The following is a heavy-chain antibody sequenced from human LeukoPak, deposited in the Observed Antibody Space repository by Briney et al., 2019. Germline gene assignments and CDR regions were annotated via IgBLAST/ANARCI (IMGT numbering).Heavy chain of an antibody. CDR1: GFTFSSYG. Sequence: RSSHRLSCAGSGFTFSSYGMLWVRQAPGKGLEWGAVISYDGSNKYYADSVKGRFTISRDNFKNTLYLQMNSLRAEDTAVYYCAKDSRLKRSYSSGWNLFDYWGQGTLVTVSS. J-gene: IGHJ4*02. CDR3: AKDSRLKRSYSSGWNLFDY. V-gene: IGHV3-30*18. CDR2: ISYDGSNK. D-gene: IGHD6-19*01.